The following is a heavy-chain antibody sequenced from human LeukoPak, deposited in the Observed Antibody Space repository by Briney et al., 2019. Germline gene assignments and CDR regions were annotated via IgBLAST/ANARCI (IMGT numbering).Heavy chain of an antibody. CDR2: VHHSADT. CDR1: GYSISSGYY. D-gene: IGHD6-6*01. CDR3: ARSPVEQLGLYYYYYMDV. Sequence: PSKTLSLTCAVSGYSISSGYYWGWIRQSPGKGLEYIGSVHHSADTYYNPSLKSRVTMSIDTSKNQFSLKLSSVTAADTAVYYCARSPVEQLGLYYYYYMDVWGKGTTVTVSS. V-gene: IGHV4-38-2*01. J-gene: IGHJ6*03.